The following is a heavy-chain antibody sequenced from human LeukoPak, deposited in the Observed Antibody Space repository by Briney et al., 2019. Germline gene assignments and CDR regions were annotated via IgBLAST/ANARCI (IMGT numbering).Heavy chain of an antibody. Sequence: GGSLRLSCLTSGFTLSANAMSWVRQAPGKGLEWISGISGSGASTYYADSVKGRFTISRDNSQNTLYLQMNSLRVEDTAVYYRAKDRPLGDSYYDSSGYGLDNWGQGTLVTVSS. CDR1: GFTLSANA. V-gene: IGHV3-23*01. CDR2: ISGSGAST. D-gene: IGHD3-22*01. CDR3: AKDRPLGDSYYDSSGYGLDN. J-gene: IGHJ4*02.